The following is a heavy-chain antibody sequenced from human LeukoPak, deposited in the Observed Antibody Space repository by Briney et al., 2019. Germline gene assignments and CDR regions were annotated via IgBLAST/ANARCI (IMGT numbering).Heavy chain of an antibody. J-gene: IGHJ4*02. D-gene: IGHD3-22*01. CDR1: GGSISSHY. Sequence: SETLSLTCTVSGGSISSHYWSWIRQPPGKGLEWIGSIYYSGSTYYNPSLKSRVTISVDTSKNQFPLKLSSVTAADTAVYYCARQIFYYDSSGYFDYWGQGTLVTVSS. CDR3: ARQIFYYDSSGYFDY. CDR2: IYYSGST. V-gene: IGHV4-59*05.